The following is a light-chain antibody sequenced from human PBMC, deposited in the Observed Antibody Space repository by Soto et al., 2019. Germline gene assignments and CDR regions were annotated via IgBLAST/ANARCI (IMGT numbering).Light chain of an antibody. J-gene: IGKJ4*01. CDR3: QQYNNWPLT. V-gene: IGKV3-15*01. CDR1: QSVSGN. CDR2: GAS. Sequence: EIVMTQSPATLSVSPGARATLSCRASQSVSGNLAWYQQKPGQAPRLLIYGASTRATGIPARFSGSGSGKEFTLTISSRQSEDFAVYYCQQYNNWPLTFGGGTKVEIK.